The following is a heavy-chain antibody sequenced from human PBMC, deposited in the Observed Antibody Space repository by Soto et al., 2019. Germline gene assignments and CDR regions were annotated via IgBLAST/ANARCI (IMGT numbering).Heavy chain of an antibody. CDR3: ARGRKYSSGWDVFDY. V-gene: IGHV4-61*01. Sequence: PSETLSLTCTVSGGSVSSGSYYWSWIRQPPGKGLEWIGYIYYSGSTNYNPSLKSRVTISVDTSKNQFSLKLSSVTAVDTAVYYCARGRKYSSGWDVFDYWGQGTLVTVSS. CDR2: IYYSGST. CDR1: GGSVSSGSYY. J-gene: IGHJ4*02. D-gene: IGHD6-19*01.